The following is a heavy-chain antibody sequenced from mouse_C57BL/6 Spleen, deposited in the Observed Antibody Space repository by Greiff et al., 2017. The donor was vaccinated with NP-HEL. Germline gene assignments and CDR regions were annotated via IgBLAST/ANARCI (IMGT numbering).Heavy chain of an antibody. CDR1: GYTFTSYW. CDR3: ASGGAGAMDY. J-gene: IGHJ4*01. V-gene: IGHV1-69*01. Sequence: QVQLQQSGAELVMPGASVKLSCKASGYTFTSYWMHWVKQRPGQGLEWIGEIDPSDSYTNYNQKFKGKSTLTVDKSSSTAYMQLSSLTSEDSAVYYCASGGAGAMDYWGQGTSVTVSS. CDR2: IDPSDSYT. D-gene: IGHD6-1*01.